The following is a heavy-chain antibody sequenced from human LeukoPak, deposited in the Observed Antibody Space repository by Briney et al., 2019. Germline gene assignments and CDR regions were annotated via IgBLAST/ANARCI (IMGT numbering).Heavy chain of an antibody. CDR1: GFTFSSYG. D-gene: IGHD3-22*01. J-gene: IGHJ4*02. Sequence: PGGSLRLSCAASGFTFSSYGMHWVRQAPGKGLEWVSIIWYDGSVEYYADSVKGRFTISRDNSKNTLYLQMNSLRAEDTAVYYCARDGGYHSSGPFDYWGQGTLVTVSS. V-gene: IGHV3-33*01. CDR3: ARDGGYHSSGPFDY. CDR2: IWYDGSVE.